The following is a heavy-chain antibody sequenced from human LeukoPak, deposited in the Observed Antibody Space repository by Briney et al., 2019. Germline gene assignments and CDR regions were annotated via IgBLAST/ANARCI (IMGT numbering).Heavy chain of an antibody. CDR1: GYTFTGYY. Sequence: GASVKVSCKASGYTFTGYYMHWGRQAPGQGLEWMGWINPNSGGTNYAQKFQGRVTMTRDTSISTAYMELSRLRSDDTAVYYCAKAAAGSQHSYYYYYYLDVWGTGTTVTISS. CDR3: AKAAAGSQHSYYYYYYLDV. CDR2: INPNSGGT. D-gene: IGHD6-13*01. J-gene: IGHJ6*03. V-gene: IGHV1-2*02.